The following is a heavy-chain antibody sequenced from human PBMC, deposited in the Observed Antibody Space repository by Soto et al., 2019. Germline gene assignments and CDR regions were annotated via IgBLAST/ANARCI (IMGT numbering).Heavy chain of an antibody. CDR2: IWYDGSNK. CDR1: GFTFSSYG. J-gene: IGHJ4*02. V-gene: IGHV3-33*01. CDR3: ARAYSSGWLDY. D-gene: IGHD6-19*01. Sequence: QVQLVESGGGVVQPGRSLRLSCAASGFTFSSYGMHWVRQAPGKGLEWVAVIWYDGSNKYYADSVKGRFTISRDNSKNTLYLQMNSLRAEDTAVYYCARAYSSGWLDYRGQGTLVTVSS.